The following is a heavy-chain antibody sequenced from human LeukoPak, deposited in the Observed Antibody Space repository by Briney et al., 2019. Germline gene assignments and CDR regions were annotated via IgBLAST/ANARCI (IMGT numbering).Heavy chain of an antibody. J-gene: IGHJ4*02. CDR3: VRDRWSSSWSSGFDY. CDR2: ISWNSGSM. D-gene: IGHD6-13*01. Sequence: PPGGSLRLSCAASGFTFDDYAMHWVRQAPGKGLEWVSGISWNSGSMDYADSVKGRFTISRDNAKNSLYLQMNSLRAEDTAVYYCVRDRWSSSWSSGFDYWGQGTLVTVSS. CDR1: GFTFDDYA. V-gene: IGHV3-9*01.